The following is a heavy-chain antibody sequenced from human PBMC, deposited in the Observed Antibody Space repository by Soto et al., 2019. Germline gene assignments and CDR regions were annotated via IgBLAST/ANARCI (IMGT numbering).Heavy chain of an antibody. Sequence: SVKVSCKASGGTFSSYTISWVRQAPGQGLEWMGRIIPILGIANYAQKFQGRVTITADKSTSTAYMELSSLRSEDTAVYYCARDSKSDIVVVPAAMPNLYNWFDPWGQGTLVTVSS. CDR3: ARDSKSDIVVVPAAMPNLYNWFDP. CDR1: GGTFSSYT. V-gene: IGHV1-69*04. CDR2: IIPILGIA. D-gene: IGHD2-2*01. J-gene: IGHJ5*02.